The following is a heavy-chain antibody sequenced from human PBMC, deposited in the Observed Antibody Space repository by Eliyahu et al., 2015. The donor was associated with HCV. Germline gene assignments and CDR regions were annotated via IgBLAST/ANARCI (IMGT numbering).Heavy chain of an antibody. D-gene: IGHD6-19*01. CDR3: ASGGGGIAVAGTGGWFDP. J-gene: IGHJ5*02. V-gene: IGHV4-59*01. CDR1: GGSIXTYY. Sequence: QVQLQESGPGLVKPSESLSLTCTVSGGSIXTYYWSWIRQPPGKGLEWIGYXHYSGSXTYNPSLKSRVTISVDTSKNQFSLNLTSVTAADTAVYYCASGGGGIAVAGTGGWFDPWGQGTLVTVSS. CDR2: XHYSGSX.